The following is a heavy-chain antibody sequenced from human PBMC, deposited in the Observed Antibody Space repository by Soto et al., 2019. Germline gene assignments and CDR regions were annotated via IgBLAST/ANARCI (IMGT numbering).Heavy chain of an antibody. CDR1: GSTFSSDD. CDR3: AKDGGWSLAVAGLFDY. D-gene: IGHD6-19*01. J-gene: IGHJ4*02. CDR2: ISDSGGST. Sequence: GGSLRLSCVVSGSTFSSDDMSWVRQAPGRGLERVSGISDSGGSTYYADSVKGRFTISRDNAKNTLYLQMKSLRVEDTALYYCAKDGGWSLAVAGLFDYWGPGTQVTVSS. V-gene: IGHV3-23*01.